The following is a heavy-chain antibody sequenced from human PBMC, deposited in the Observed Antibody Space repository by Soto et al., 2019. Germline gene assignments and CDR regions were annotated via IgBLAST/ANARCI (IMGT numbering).Heavy chain of an antibody. CDR2: IRSKAYGGTT. CDR3: TRDPIVVVAATANAFDI. Sequence: LRLSCTASGFTFGDYAMSWFRQAPGKGLEWVGFIRSKAYGGTTEYAASVKGRFTISRDDSKSIAYLQMNSLKTEDTAVYYCTRDPIVVVAATANAFDIWGQGTMVTVSS. V-gene: IGHV3-49*03. J-gene: IGHJ3*02. CDR1: GFTFGDYA. D-gene: IGHD2-15*01.